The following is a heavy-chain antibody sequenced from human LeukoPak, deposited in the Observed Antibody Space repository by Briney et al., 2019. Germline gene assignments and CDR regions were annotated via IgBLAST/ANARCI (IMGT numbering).Heavy chain of an antibody. CDR2: ISGSGGST. Sequence: PGGSLRLSCAASGFTFSSYTMSWVRQAPGKGLEWVSAISGSGGSTYYADSVKGRFTISRDNSKNTLYLQMNSLRAEDTAVYYCAKDPRSIFGVVLFDYWGQGTLVTVSS. CDR1: GFTFSSYT. D-gene: IGHD3-3*01. CDR3: AKDPRSIFGVVLFDY. J-gene: IGHJ4*02. V-gene: IGHV3-23*01.